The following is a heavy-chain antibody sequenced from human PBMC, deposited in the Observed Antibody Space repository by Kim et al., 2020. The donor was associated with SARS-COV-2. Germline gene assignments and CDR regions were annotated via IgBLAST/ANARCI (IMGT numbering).Heavy chain of an antibody. CDR2: IYYSGST. CDR1: GGSISSGGYY. J-gene: IGHJ4*02. V-gene: IGHV4-31*03. CDR3: ARDSSGYSGFDY. D-gene: IGHD3-22*01. Sequence: SETLSLTCTVSGGSISSGGYYWSWIRQHPGKGLEWIGYIYYSGSTYYNPSLKSRVNISVDTSKNQFSLELSSVTAADTAVYYCARDSSGYSGFDYWGQGTLVTVSS.